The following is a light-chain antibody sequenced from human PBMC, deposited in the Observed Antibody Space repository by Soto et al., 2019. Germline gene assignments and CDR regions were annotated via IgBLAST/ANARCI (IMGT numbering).Light chain of an antibody. Sequence: LTQSPSFLSASVGDRVTITCRASQSVNSKVAWYQQKPGQAPRLLIYGASSRATGIPDRFSGSGSGTDFTLTISRLEPEDFAVYYCQQYGSSPSITFGQGTRLEIK. CDR3: QQYGSSPSIT. CDR2: GAS. CDR1: QSVNSK. J-gene: IGKJ5*01. V-gene: IGKV3-20*01.